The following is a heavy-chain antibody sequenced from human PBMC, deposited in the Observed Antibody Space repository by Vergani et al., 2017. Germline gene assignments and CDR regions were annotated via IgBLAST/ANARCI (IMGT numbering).Heavy chain of an antibody. D-gene: IGHD6-13*01. J-gene: IGHJ4*01. CDR1: GFTFSSCA. V-gene: IGHV3-49*04. CDR2: VRNKEDGGTP. CDR3: TTGFPGSSWCRY. Sequence: EVQLLESGGGLVQPGGSLRLSCAASGFTFSSCAMSWVRQAPGKGLEWVGFVRNKEDGGTPEHAASVKGRFTISRDDSKAIAYLQMNSLKTEDTAVYYCTTGFPGSSWCRYWGQGTLVTVSS.